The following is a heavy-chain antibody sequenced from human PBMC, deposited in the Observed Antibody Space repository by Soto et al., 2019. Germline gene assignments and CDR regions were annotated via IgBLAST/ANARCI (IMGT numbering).Heavy chain of an antibody. J-gene: IGHJ6*02. CDR3: VRVGWGFSFGNGLDD. Sequence: QVHLVESGGGVVQPGGSLRLSCAASGFSLSGYSMHWVRQAPGKGLDWVAVIQHDASTIYYADSVKGRFTISRDNSKNTLYLQMNDLTAEVTALYYCVRVGWGFSFGNGLDDWGQGTTVTVSS. CDR2: IQHDASTI. D-gene: IGHD5-18*01. CDR1: GFSLSGYS. V-gene: IGHV3-30-3*01.